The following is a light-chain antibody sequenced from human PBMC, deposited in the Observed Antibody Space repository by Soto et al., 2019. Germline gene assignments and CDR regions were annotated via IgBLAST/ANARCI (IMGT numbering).Light chain of an antibody. J-gene: IGLJ1*01. CDR1: SSNIGAGYD. CDR3: QSYDNSLGGYV. CDR2: GNS. Sequence: QSVLTQPPSVSGAPGQRVTISCTGSSSNIGAGYDVHWYQQLPGTAPKLLIYGNSNRPSGVPDRFSGSKSGTSASLAITGLQAEDEADYYCQSYDNSLGGYVFGTGTKRTVL. V-gene: IGLV1-40*01.